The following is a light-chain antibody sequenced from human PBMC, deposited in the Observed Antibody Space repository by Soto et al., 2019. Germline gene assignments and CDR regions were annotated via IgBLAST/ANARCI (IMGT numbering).Light chain of an antibody. V-gene: IGKV3-20*01. J-gene: IGKJ2*01. Sequence: ENGWTQSPGTRSLSPGEGATLSCMASQSVTNNYLAWYRQKPGQPPSLLIYGSSSRAAGIPDRFSGRGSGTHFTLTISRLEPEDFAVYHCQQYGTSPYTFGHGTKSEI. CDR2: GSS. CDR3: QQYGTSPYT. CDR1: QSVTNNY.